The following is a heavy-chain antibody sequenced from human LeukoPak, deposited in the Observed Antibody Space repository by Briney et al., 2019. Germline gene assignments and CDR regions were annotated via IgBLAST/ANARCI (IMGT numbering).Heavy chain of an antibody. V-gene: IGHV1-2*02. Sequence: ASVKVSCKASGYTFTGYYMHWVRQAPGQGLEWMGWINPNSGGTNYAQKFQGRVTMTRDTSISTVYMELSRLRSDDTAVYYCARGRGGTTRDIVVVSYYYYYGMDVWGQGTTVTVSS. CDR3: ARGRGGTTRDIVVVSYYYYYGMDV. J-gene: IGHJ6*02. D-gene: IGHD2-2*01. CDR2: INPNSGGT. CDR1: GYTFTGYY.